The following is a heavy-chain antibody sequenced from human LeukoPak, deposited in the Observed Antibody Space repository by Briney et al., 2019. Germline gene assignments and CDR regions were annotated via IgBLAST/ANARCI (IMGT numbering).Heavy chain of an antibody. CDR3: ARVPSGSYYFGLSDYYYGMDV. CDR1: GYTFTNYY. Sequence: ASVKVSCKASGYTFTNYYMHWVRQAPGQGLEWMGIINPSGGSTSYAQKFQGRVTMTRDTSASTVYMELSSLRSEDTAVYYCARVPSGSYYFGLSDYYYGMDVWGQGTTVTVSS. J-gene: IGHJ6*02. V-gene: IGHV1-46*01. D-gene: IGHD1-26*01. CDR2: INPSGGST.